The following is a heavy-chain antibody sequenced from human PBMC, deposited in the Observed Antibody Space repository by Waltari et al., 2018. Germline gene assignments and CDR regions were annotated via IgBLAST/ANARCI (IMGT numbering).Heavy chain of an antibody. V-gene: IGHV1-69*15. J-gene: IGHJ4*02. Sequence: QVQLVQSGAEVKKPGSSVKVSCKASGGTFSSYATSWVRQAPGKGLEWRGRIIPIFGTANYAQNFQGRVTITADESTSTAYMGLRSLRSEDTAVYYCARGLYGDLPLDYWGQGTLVTVSS. D-gene: IGHD4-17*01. CDR2: IIPIFGTA. CDR1: GGTFSSYA. CDR3: ARGLYGDLPLDY.